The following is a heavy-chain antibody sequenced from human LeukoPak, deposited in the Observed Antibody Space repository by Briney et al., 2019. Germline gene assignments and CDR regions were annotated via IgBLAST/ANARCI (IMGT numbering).Heavy chain of an antibody. D-gene: IGHD3-10*01. CDR3: ARVGGTIWFGELFCFDY. Sequence: SETLSLTCTVSGGSISSYYWSWIRQPPGKGLEWIGYIYHSGSTYYNPSLKSRVTISVDTSKNQFSLKLSSVTAADTAVYYCARVGGTIWFGELFCFDYWGQGTLVTVSS. CDR1: GGSISSYY. V-gene: IGHV4-4*09. J-gene: IGHJ4*02. CDR2: IYHSGST.